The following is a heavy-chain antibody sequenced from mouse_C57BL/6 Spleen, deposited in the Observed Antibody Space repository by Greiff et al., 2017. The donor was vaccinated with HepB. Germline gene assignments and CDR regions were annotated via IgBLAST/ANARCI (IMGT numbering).Heavy chain of an antibody. CDR1: GYTFTDYN. J-gene: IGHJ4*01. V-gene: IGHV1-18*01. Sequence: VQLKQSGPELVKPGASVKIPCKASGYTFTDYNMDWVKQSHGKSLEWIGDINPNNGGTIYNQKFKGKATLTVDKSSSTAYMELRSLTSEDTAVYYCARSHYYGSSHYAMDYWGQGTSVTVSS. CDR3: ARSHYYGSSHYAMDY. D-gene: IGHD1-1*01. CDR2: INPNNGGT.